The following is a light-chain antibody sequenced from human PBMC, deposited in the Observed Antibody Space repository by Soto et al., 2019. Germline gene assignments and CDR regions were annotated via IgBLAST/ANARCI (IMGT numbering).Light chain of an antibody. CDR3: ATWDSSLIAGV. J-gene: IGLJ2*01. Sequence: QSVLTQPPSVSAAPGQKVTISCSGSSSNIGINFVSWYQHLPGTAPKLIIYDNNKRPSGIPDRFSGTKSGTSATLGITGLQTGEEVHYYCATWDSSLIAGVFGGGTKLTVL. CDR1: SSNIGINF. V-gene: IGLV1-51*01. CDR2: DNN.